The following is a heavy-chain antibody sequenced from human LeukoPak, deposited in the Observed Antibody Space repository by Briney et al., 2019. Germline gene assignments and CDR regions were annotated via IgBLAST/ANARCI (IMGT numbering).Heavy chain of an antibody. Sequence: SETLSLTRTVSGGSISSSSYYWGWIRQPPGKGLEWIGSIYYSGSTYYNPSLKSRVTISVDTSKNQFSLKLSSVTAADTPVYYCARRSTRFFDYWGQGTLVTVSS. CDR3: ARRSTRFFDY. V-gene: IGHV4-39*01. J-gene: IGHJ4*02. D-gene: IGHD1-26*01. CDR1: GGSISSSSYY. CDR2: IYYSGST.